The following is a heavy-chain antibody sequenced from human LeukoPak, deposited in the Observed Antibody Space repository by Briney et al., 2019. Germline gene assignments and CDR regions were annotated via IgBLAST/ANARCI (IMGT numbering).Heavy chain of an antibody. Sequence: GASVKVSCKASGYTFTGYYMHWVRQAPGQGLEWMGWINPNSGGTNYAQKFQGRVTMTRDTSISTAYMELSRLRSEDTAVYYCARGNRWGSYRFDYYYYMDVWGKGTTVTVSS. V-gene: IGHV1-2*02. J-gene: IGHJ6*03. CDR3: ARGNRWGSYRFDYYYYMDV. CDR2: INPNSGGT. D-gene: IGHD3-16*02. CDR1: GYTFTGYY.